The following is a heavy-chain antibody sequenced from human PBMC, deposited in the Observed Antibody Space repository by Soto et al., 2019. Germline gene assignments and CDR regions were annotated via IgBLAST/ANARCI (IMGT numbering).Heavy chain of an antibody. V-gene: IGHV3-21*01. Sequence: LGLSCAASGFTFSSYSMNWVRQAPGKGLEWVSSISSSRSYIYYAESVKGRFTISRDNAKNSLYLQMNSLRAEDTAGYYCARYRGAYYYYGMDVRGQGTTVTASS. CDR3: ARYRGAYYYYGMDV. D-gene: IGHD1-26*01. CDR1: GFTFSSYS. J-gene: IGHJ6*01. CDR2: ISSSRSYI.